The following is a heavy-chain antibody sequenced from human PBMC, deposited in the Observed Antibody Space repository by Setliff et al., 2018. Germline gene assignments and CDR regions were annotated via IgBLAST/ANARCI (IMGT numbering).Heavy chain of an antibody. V-gene: IGHV4-38-2*01. CDR3: ARMSGFLYMDV. J-gene: IGHJ6*03. CDR2: ISHSGST. Sequence: LSLTCAVSGYSISSGYYWGWIRQPPGKGLEWIGSISHSGSTYYNPSLMSRVTISVDTSKSQFFLKLNSVTAADTAVYYCARMSGFLYMDVWGKGTPVTAP. CDR1: GYSISSGYY. D-gene: IGHD3-3*01.